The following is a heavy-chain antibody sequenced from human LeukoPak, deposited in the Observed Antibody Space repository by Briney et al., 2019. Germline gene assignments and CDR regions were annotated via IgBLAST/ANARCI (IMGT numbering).Heavy chain of an antibody. CDR2: IIPILGIA. CDR3: ARDGHFDY. Sequence: SVKVSCEASGGTFSSYAISWVRQAPGQGLEWMGRIIPILGIANYAQKFQGRVTITADKSTSTAYMELSSLRSEDTAVYYCARDGHFDYWGQGTLVTVSS. CDR1: GGTFSSYA. J-gene: IGHJ4*02. V-gene: IGHV1-69*04.